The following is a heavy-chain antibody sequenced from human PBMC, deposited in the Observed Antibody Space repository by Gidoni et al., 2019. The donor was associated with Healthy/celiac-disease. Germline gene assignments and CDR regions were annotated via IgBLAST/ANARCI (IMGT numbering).Heavy chain of an antibody. V-gene: IGHV4-28*01. D-gene: IGHD3-3*01. CDR1: GYSISSSNW. CDR3: ARIPEEVTICGVVRNWFDP. Sequence: QVQLQESGPGLVKPSDTLSLTCAVSGYSISSSNWWGWIRQPPGKGLEWIGYIYYSGSTYYNPSLKSRVTMSVDTSKNQFSLKLSSVTAVDTAVYYCARIPEEVTICGVVRNWFDPWGQGTLVTVSS. CDR2: IYYSGST. J-gene: IGHJ5*02.